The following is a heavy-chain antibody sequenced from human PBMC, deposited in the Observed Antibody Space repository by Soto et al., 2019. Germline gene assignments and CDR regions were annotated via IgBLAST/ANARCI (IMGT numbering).Heavy chain of an antibody. J-gene: IGHJ6*03. CDR3: VVVAAAYDYYYYMDV. Sequence: ASVKVSCKASGFTFTSSAVQWVRQARGQRLEWIGWIVVGSGNTNYAQKFQERVTITRDMSTSTAYMELSSLRSEDTAVYYCVVVAAAYDYYYYMDVWGKGPTVNVSS. D-gene: IGHD2-15*01. CDR1: GFTFTSSA. CDR2: IVVGSGNT. V-gene: IGHV1-58*01.